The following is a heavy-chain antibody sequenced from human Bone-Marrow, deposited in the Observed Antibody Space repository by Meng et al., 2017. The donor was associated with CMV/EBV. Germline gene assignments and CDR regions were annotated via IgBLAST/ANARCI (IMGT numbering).Heavy chain of an antibody. D-gene: IGHD2-21*02. Sequence: VRLGQSGAEVKKPGASVKVSCKASGYTVSTYFIHWFRQAPGQGLQWMGWLNPYSGDTHFAQKFQGRVTMTSDTSTNAVYMDLSSLSYDDTAIYFCTRVGDPGFGLDYWGQGTLVTVSS. CDR3: TRVGDPGFGLDY. CDR1: GYTVSTYF. V-gene: IGHV1-2*02. J-gene: IGHJ4*02. CDR2: LNPYSGDT.